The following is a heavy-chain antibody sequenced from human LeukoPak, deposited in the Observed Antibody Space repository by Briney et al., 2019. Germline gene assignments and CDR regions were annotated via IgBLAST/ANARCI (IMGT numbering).Heavy chain of an antibody. D-gene: IGHD4-17*01. CDR2: ISSSSSTI. V-gene: IGHV3-48*01. CDR1: GFTFSSYS. Sequence: SGGSLRLSCAASGFTFSSYSMNWVRQAPGKGLEWVSYISSSSSTIYYADSVKGRFTISRDNAKNSLYLQMNSLRAEDTAVYYCARDRSYGDYSPVNWFDPWGQGTLVTVSS. J-gene: IGHJ5*02. CDR3: ARDRSYGDYSPVNWFDP.